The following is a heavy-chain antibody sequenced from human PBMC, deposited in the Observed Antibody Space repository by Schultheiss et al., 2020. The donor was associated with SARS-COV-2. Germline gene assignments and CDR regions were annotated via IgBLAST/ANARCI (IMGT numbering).Heavy chain of an antibody. CDR2: IKQDGSEK. CDR1: GFTFSSYG. V-gene: IGHV3-7*01. Sequence: GGSLRLSCAASGFTFSSYGMHWVRQAPGKGLEWVANIKQDGSEKYYVDSVKGRFTISRDNAKNSLYLQMNSLRAEDTAVYYCARASWYFDLWGRGTLVTVSS. J-gene: IGHJ2*01. CDR3: ARASWYFDL.